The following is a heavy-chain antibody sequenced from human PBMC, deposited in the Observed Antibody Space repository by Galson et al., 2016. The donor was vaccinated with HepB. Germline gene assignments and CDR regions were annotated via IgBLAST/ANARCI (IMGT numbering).Heavy chain of an antibody. J-gene: IGHJ4*02. CDR3: TGDV. Sequence: SLRLSCAASGFPFDFNNYAMTWVRQAPGKGLEWVSSISGVGDNTQYADSVRGRFAISRDNSKKMVYLQMNSLRAEDTAVYFCTGDVWGQGTLVTVSS. V-gene: IGHV3-23*01. CDR1: GFPFDFNNYA. CDR2: ISGVGDNT.